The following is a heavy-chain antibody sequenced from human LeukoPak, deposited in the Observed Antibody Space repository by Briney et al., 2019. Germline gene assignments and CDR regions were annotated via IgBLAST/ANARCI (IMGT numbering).Heavy chain of an antibody. CDR3: ARDPIAYCGGDCYFDY. V-gene: IGHV3-7*01. Sequence: GGSLRLSCAASGFTFSSYWMSWVRQAPGKGLEWVANIKQDGSEKYYVDSVKGRFTISRDNAKNSLYLQMNSLRADDTAVYYCARDPIAYCGGDCYFDYWGQGTLVTVSS. CDR1: GFTFSSYW. CDR2: IKQDGSEK. J-gene: IGHJ4*03. D-gene: IGHD2-21*02.